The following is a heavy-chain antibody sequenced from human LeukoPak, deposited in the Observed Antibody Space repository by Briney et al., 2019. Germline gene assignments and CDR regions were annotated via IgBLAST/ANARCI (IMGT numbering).Heavy chain of an antibody. J-gene: IGHJ6*02. CDR2: ISSSGSTI. Sequence: GGSLRLSCAASGFTFSSYSMNWVRQAPGKGLEWVSYISSSGSTIYYADSVKGRFTISRDNAKNSLYLQMNSLRAEDTAVYYCARAGSAVAVHYGMDVWGQGTTVTVSS. CDR1: GFTFSSYS. V-gene: IGHV3-48*04. D-gene: IGHD6-19*01. CDR3: ARAGSAVAVHYGMDV.